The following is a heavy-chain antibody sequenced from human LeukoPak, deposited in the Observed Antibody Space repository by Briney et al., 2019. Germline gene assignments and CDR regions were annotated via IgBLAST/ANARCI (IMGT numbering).Heavy chain of an antibody. CDR1: GGSISSYY. CDR2: IYYSGST. J-gene: IGHJ5*02. Sequence: KPSETLSLTCTVSGGSISSYYWSWIRQPPGKGLEWIGYIYYSGSTNYNPSLKSRVTISVDTSKNQFSLKLSSVTAADTAVYYCARLNSYYYDTTIFDPWGQGTLVTVSS. V-gene: IGHV4-59*08. CDR3: ARLNSYYYDTTIFDP. D-gene: IGHD3-22*01.